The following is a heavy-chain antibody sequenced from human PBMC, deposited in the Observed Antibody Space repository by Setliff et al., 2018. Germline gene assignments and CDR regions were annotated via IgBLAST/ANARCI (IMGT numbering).Heavy chain of an antibody. D-gene: IGHD3-3*01. CDR1: GYIFTGYY. J-gene: IGHJ4*02. Sequence: GASVKVSCKASGYIFTGYYMHWVRQAPGQGLEWMGRISPHTGGTNSAQKFQGRVTMTRDTSFSTVYMELNSLRSDDTAVYYCVRAGFDAISNGLDYWGQGTLVTVSS. CDR2: ISPHTGGT. V-gene: IGHV1-2*06. CDR3: VRAGFDAISNGLDY.